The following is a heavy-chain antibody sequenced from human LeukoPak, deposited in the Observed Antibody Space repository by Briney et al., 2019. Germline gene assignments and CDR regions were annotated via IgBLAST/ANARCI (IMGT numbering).Heavy chain of an antibody. Sequence: SETLSLTCTVSGASITSYYWSWIRQPPGKGLEWIGYIYYSGSTTYKPSLKSRVTISVDTSKNQFSLKLSSVTAADTAVYYCARRTDSGSWYFDLWGRGTLVTVSS. V-gene: IGHV4-59*08. CDR3: ARRTDSGSWYFDL. D-gene: IGHD6-6*01. CDR1: GASITSYY. J-gene: IGHJ2*01. CDR2: IYYSGST.